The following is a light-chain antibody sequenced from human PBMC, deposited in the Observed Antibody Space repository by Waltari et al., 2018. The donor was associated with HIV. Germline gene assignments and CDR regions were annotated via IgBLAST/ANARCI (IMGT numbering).Light chain of an antibody. J-gene: IGLJ3*02. CDR3: TAFTSNFTVM. CDR1: TRGFGLSNF. CDR2: DAS. V-gene: IGLV2-14*03. Sequence: QSALTLPASVSGSPGQSITISCTGSTRGFGLSNFISWYQQHPAGAPKVIMSDASSRPSGVSSRFSVSKSGNTASLTISWLQAEDEADYYCTAFTSNFTVMFGGGTKVTVL.